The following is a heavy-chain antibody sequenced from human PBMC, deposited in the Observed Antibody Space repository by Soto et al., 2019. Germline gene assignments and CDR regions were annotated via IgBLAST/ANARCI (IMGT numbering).Heavy chain of an antibody. CDR2: IFPRDSDT. Sequence: GESLKISCQGSGYTFSNHWINWVRLVPGRGLEWMGIIFPRDSDTRYSPSLQGQVIISVDKSTNTAYLQWTRLTASDTAIYYCAKSIEGGPMDVWGQGTTVTVYS. CDR1: GYTFSNHW. V-gene: IGHV5-51*01. J-gene: IGHJ6*02. CDR3: AKSIEGGPMDV. D-gene: IGHD1-26*01.